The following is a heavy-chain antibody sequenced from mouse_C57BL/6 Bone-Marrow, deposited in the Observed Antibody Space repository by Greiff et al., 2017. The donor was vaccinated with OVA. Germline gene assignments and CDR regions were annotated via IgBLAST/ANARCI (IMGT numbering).Heavy chain of an antibody. CDR2: IDPSDSYT. CDR3: ARFPVITTVVAKDY. J-gene: IGHJ2*01. CDR1: GYTFTSYW. V-gene: IGHV1-69*01. D-gene: IGHD1-1*01. Sequence: QVQLQQSGAELVMPGASVKLSCKASGYTFTSYWMHWVKQRPGQGLEWIGEIDPSDSYTNYNQKFKGKSTLTVDKSSSTAYMQLSSLTSEDSAVYYCARFPVITTVVAKDYWGQGTTLTVSS.